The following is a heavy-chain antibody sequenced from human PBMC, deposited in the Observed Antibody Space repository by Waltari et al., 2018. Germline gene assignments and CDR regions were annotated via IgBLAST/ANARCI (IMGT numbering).Heavy chain of an antibody. CDR3: TRHLSDYHDTSGYYSGKDYFDT. CDR2: IRNKSTNYAT. CDR1: GFSFRGSA. D-gene: IGHD3-22*01. Sequence: EAQLVESGGGSVQPGGSLNLSCAVSGFSFRGSALHWVRQASGQGLEWVGRIRNKSTNYATAYGESVKGMFTISRDDSEETAYLQMNNLKSEDTAIYYCTRHLSDYHDTSGYYSGKDYFDTWGQGTLVTVSS. J-gene: IGHJ4*02. V-gene: IGHV3-73*01.